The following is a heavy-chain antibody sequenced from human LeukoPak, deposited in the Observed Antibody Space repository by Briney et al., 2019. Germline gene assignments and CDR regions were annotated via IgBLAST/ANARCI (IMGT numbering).Heavy chain of an antibody. CDR2: INPNSGGT. J-gene: IGHJ6*03. CDR3: ARDCYGSGRGYYYYMDV. V-gene: IGHV1-2*06. Sequence: ASVKVSCKASGYTFTGYYMHWVRQAPGQGLEWMGRINPNSGGTNYAQKFQGRVTMTRDTSISTAYMELSRLRSDDTAVYYCARDCYGSGRGYYYYMDVWGKGTTVTVSS. CDR1: GYTFTGYY. D-gene: IGHD3-10*01.